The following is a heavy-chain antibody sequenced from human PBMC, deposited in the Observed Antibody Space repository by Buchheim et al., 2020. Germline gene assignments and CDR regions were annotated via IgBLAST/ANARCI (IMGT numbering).Heavy chain of an antibody. CDR3: ARTGRHYDSDGPPFDY. D-gene: IGHD3-22*01. Sequence: QVQLQESGPRLVRPSGTLSLTCAVSGASISSNNWWNWVRQPPGKGLQWIGDIFHTGSTHYKSSLKSRVTISIDKSRNQFSLKLTSVTAADTAVYYCARTGRHYDSDGPPFDYWGQGTL. J-gene: IGHJ4*02. CDR1: GASISSNNW. V-gene: IGHV4-4*02. CDR2: IFHTGST.